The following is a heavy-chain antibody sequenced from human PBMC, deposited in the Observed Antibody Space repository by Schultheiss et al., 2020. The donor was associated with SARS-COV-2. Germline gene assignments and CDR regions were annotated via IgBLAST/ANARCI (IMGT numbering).Heavy chain of an antibody. V-gene: IGHV3-53*01. CDR3: AREGYGDYVDAFDI. J-gene: IGHJ3*02. CDR2: IYSGGST. CDR1: GFTFTTYW. D-gene: IGHD4-17*01. Sequence: GGSLRLSCAASGFTFTTYWMSWVRQAPGKGLEWVSVIYSGGSTYYADSVKGRFTISRDNSKNTLYLQMNSLRAEDTAVYYCAREGYGDYVDAFDIWGQGTMVTVSS.